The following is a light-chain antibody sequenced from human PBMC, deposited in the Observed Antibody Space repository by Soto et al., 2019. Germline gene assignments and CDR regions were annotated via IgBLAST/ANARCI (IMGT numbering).Light chain of an antibody. V-gene: IGLV2-23*01. Sequence: QSVLTQPASVSGSPGQSITISCTGTSSDVGSYNLVSWYQQHPGKAPKLMIYEGSKRPSGVSNRFSGSKSGNTASLTISGLQAEDEADYYCCSYARSSTSVFGGGTKLTVL. CDR1: SSDVGSYNL. CDR3: CSYARSSTSV. CDR2: EGS. J-gene: IGLJ3*02.